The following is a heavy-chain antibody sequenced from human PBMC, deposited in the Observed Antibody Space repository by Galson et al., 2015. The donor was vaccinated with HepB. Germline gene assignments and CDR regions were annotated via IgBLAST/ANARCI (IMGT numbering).Heavy chain of an antibody. J-gene: IGHJ6*02. CDR3: ARGGSGPGLNYYYYGMDV. Sequence: SLRLSCAASGFTFSSYRMSWVRQAPGKGLEWVANIKQDGGEKYYADSVKGRFPISRDNAKNSLYLQMNSLRAEDTAVYYCARGGSGPGLNYYYYGMDVWGQGTTATVSS. CDR2: IKQDGGEK. V-gene: IGHV3-7*03. D-gene: IGHD6-19*01. CDR1: GFTFSSYR.